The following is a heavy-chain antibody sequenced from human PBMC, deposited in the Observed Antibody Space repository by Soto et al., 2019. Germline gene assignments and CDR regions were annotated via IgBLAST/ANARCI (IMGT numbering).Heavy chain of an antibody. CDR1: GFIFDSYA. D-gene: IGHD3-10*01. V-gene: IGHV3-23*01. CDR2: ISGSGHNT. J-gene: IGHJ6*02. Sequence: PGGSLRLSCTASGFIFDSYAMSWVRQAPGKGLECISTISGSGHNTYYADSVKGRFTISRDSSKDTVYLQMNNLRADDTAVYFCGGGTDYRNNDYYGMDVWGQGTTVTVSS. CDR3: GGGTDYRNNDYYGMDV.